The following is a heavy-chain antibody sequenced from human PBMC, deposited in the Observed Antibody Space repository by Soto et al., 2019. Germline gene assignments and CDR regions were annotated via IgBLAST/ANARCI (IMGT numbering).Heavy chain of an antibody. J-gene: IGHJ3*01. D-gene: IGHD5-18*01. CDR1: GFIFSDFG. CDR2: ISYDGNNK. Sequence: GGSLRLSCEASGFIFSDFGMHWVRQAPVKGLEWVAVISYDGNNKYYAQSVKARFTISRDNSKNTLFLKMDRLRPEETAVYNRVKGYPDTAVVNSTDAFDFWGPGTMLTVSS. V-gene: IGHV3-30*18. CDR3: VKGYPDTAVVNSTDAFDF.